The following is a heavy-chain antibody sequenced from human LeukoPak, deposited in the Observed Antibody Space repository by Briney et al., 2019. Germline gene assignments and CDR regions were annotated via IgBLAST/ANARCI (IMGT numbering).Heavy chain of an antibody. J-gene: IGHJ4*02. CDR3: ARGWDILTGTDY. Sequence: GGSLRLSCAASGFTVSSNYMSWVRQAPGKGLEWVSVIYSGGSTYYADSVKGRFTISRDNSKNTLYLQMNSLRAEDTAVYYCARGWDILTGTDYWGQGTLVTVSS. V-gene: IGHV3-53*01. D-gene: IGHD3-9*01. CDR1: GFTVSSNY. CDR2: IYSGGST.